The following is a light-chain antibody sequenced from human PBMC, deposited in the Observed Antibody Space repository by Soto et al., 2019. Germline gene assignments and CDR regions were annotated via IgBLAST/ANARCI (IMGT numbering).Light chain of an antibody. CDR1: RSVISY. Sequence: EIVLTQSPATLSLSPGDRVTLSCRASRSVISYLAWYQQKPGQAPRLLIYDASNRATGIPARFSGSGSGTDFTLTISSLEPEDFAIYYCQQRINWPPYTFGQGTKLEIK. V-gene: IGKV3-11*01. CDR2: DAS. CDR3: QQRINWPPYT. J-gene: IGKJ2*01.